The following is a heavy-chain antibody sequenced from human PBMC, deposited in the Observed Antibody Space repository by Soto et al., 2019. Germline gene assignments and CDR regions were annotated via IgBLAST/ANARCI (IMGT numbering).Heavy chain of an antibody. CDR2: ISGSGGST. Sequence: PGGSLRLSCAASGFTFSSYAMSWVRQAPGKGLEWVSAISGSGGSTYYADSVKGRFTISRDNSKNTLYLQMNSLRAEDTAVYYCAKDLGLGGYDFGRILPAPDYWGQGTLVTVSS. D-gene: IGHD5-12*01. J-gene: IGHJ4*02. CDR1: GFTFSSYA. V-gene: IGHV3-23*01. CDR3: AKDLGLGGYDFGRILPAPDY.